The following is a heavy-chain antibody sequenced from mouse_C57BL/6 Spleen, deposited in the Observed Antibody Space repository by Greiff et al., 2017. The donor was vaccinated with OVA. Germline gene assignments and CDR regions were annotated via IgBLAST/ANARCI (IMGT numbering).Heavy chain of an antibody. V-gene: IGHV1-54*01. CDR1: GYAFTNYL. Sequence: QVQLQQSGAELVRPGTSVKVSCKASGYAFTNYLIEWVKQRPGQGLEWIGVINPGSGGTNYNEKFKGKATLTADKSSSTAYMQLSSLTSEDSAVYFCASRGQDSSGYVSYWGQGTTLTVSS. J-gene: IGHJ2*01. CDR3: ASRGQDSSGYVSY. CDR2: INPGSGGT. D-gene: IGHD3-2*02.